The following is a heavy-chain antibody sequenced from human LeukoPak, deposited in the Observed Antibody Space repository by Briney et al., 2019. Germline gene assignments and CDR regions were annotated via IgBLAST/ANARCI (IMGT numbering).Heavy chain of an antibody. Sequence: SETLSLTCTVSGGSISSGSYYWSWIRQPAGKGLEWIGRIYTSGSTNYNPSLKSRVTISVDTSKSQFSLKLSSVTAADTAVYYCASTIFGEYAFDIWGQGTMVTVSS. J-gene: IGHJ3*02. CDR2: IYTSGST. CDR1: GGSISSGSYY. V-gene: IGHV4-61*02. CDR3: ASTIFGEYAFDI. D-gene: IGHD3-3*01.